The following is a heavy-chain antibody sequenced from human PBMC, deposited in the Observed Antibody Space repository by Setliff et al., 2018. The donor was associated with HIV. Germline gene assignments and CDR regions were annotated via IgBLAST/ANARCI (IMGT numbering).Heavy chain of an antibody. Sequence: PSETLSLTCRVSGMSISSDYWSWSRQSPGQGLEWIGYIYYTGTTSYNPSLKIRVTIPVDTSNNRFSLNLRAATVADTAVYFGARDHEFGAFDLWGQGTMVTVSS. D-gene: IGHD3-3*01. V-gene: IGHV4-59*01. CDR3: ARDHEFGAFDL. CDR1: GMSISSDY. CDR2: IYYTGTT. J-gene: IGHJ3*01.